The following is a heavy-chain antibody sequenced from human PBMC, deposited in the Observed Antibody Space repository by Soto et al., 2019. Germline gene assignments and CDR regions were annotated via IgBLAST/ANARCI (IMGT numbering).Heavy chain of an antibody. V-gene: IGHV1-69*02. Sequence: QVQLVQSGAEVKKPGSSVKVSCKASGGTFSSYTISWVRQAPGQGLEWMGRIIPILGIANYAQKFQGRVTITADKSTSTAYMELSSLRSEDTAVYYCARVRCSSTSCQTTYGMDVWGQGNTVNVSS. J-gene: IGHJ6*02. CDR2: IIPILGIA. CDR3: ARVRCSSTSCQTTYGMDV. D-gene: IGHD2-2*01. CDR1: GGTFSSYT.